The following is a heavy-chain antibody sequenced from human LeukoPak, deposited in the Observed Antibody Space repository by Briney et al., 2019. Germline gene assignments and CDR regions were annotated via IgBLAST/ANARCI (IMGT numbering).Heavy chain of an antibody. V-gene: IGHV4-39*07. CDR1: GDSIKSSSYY. J-gene: IGHJ4*02. CDR3: ARDQGDTAMVPFDY. Sequence: SETLSLTCTVSGDSIKSSSYYWAWVRQPPGKGLEWLASIYYRGTTYYNPSLKSRVTISVDTSKNQFSLKLSSVTAADTAVYYCARDQGDTAMVPFDYWGQGTLVTVSS. CDR2: IYYRGTT. D-gene: IGHD5-18*01.